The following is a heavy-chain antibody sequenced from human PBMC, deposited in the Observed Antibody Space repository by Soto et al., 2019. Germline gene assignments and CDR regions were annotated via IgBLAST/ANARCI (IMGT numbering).Heavy chain of an antibody. Sequence: QVELVESGGGVVQPGRSLRLSCAASGFTFSSYGMHWVRQAPGKGLDWVAVIWYDGSDKYCADSVKGRFTISRDNSRNTLYLQINSLRDEDTAVYYCARAAAGNSPFDYWGQGTLVTVSS. CDR1: GFTFSSYG. J-gene: IGHJ4*02. V-gene: IGHV3-33*01. CDR2: IWYDGSDK. D-gene: IGHD6-13*01. CDR3: ARAAAGNSPFDY.